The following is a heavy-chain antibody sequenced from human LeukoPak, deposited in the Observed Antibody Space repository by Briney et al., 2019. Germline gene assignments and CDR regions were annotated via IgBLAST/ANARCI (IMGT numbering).Heavy chain of an antibody. V-gene: IGHV3-30*02. D-gene: IGHD3-22*01. CDR1: GFTFSSYG. CDR2: IRYDGSNK. CDR3: ARGLYDSSAKGGY. J-gene: IGHJ4*02. Sequence: PGGSLRLSCAASGFTFSSYGMHWVRQAPGKGLEWVAFIRYDGSNKYYADSVKGRFTISRDNSKNTLYLQMNSLRAEDTAVYYCARGLYDSSAKGGYWGQGTLVTVSS.